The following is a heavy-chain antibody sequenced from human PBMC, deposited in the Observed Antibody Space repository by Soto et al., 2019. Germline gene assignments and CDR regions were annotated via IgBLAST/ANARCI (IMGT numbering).Heavy chain of an antibody. CDR1: GFTFSSYA. D-gene: IGHD3-10*01. V-gene: IGHV3-23*01. CDR3: ANVRFYYGSGSYYLGRSPNWFDP. CDR2: ISGSGGST. J-gene: IGHJ5*02. Sequence: EVQLLESGGGLVQPGGSLRLSCAASGFTFSSYAMSWVRQAPGKGLEWVSAISGSGGSTYYADSVKGRFTISRDNSKNTLDLQMNSLGAEDTAVYYCANVRFYYGSGSYYLGRSPNWFDPWGQGTLVTVSS.